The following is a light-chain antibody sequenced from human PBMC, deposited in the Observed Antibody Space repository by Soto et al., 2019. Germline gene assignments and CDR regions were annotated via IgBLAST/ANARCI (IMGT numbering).Light chain of an antibody. CDR1: QSVKSSS. V-gene: IGKV3-11*01. J-gene: IGKJ4*01. Sequence: EIVLTQSPGTLSLSPGERATLSCRASQSVKSSSLAWYQQKPGQAPRLLIYDASNRATGIPARFTGSGSGTDFTLTISSLEPEDSAVYYCQQRSYWLTFGGGTKVDIK. CDR2: DAS. CDR3: QQRSYWLT.